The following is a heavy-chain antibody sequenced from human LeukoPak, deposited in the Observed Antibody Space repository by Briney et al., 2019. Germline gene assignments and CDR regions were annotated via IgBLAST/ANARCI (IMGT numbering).Heavy chain of an antibody. CDR2: ISYDGSTK. CDR3: AKGAKLELRSYFDY. Sequence: GGSLRLCCAASGFTFSSYGMHWVRQAPGKGMEGVAVISYDGSTKYYADSVKGQFTISRDNSKNTLYLQMNSLRAEDTAVYYSAKGAKLELRSYFDYWGQGTLVTVSS. CDR1: GFTFSSYG. D-gene: IGHD1-7*01. J-gene: IGHJ4*02. V-gene: IGHV3-30*18.